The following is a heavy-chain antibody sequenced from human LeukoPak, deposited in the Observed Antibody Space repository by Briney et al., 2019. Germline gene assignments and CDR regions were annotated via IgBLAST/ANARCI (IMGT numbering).Heavy chain of an antibody. CDR2: IYYSGSI. Sequence: SETLSLTCTVSGGSISSSSYYWGWIRQPPGKGLEWIGSIYYSGSIYYNPSLKSRVTISVDTSKNQFSLKLSSVTAADTAVYYCASGYSGYDDAFDIWGQGTMVTVSS. D-gene: IGHD5-12*01. CDR3: ASGYSGYDDAFDI. J-gene: IGHJ3*02. V-gene: IGHV4-39*07. CDR1: GGSISSSSYY.